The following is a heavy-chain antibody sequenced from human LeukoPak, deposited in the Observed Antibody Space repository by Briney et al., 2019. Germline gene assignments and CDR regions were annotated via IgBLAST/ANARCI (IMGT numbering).Heavy chain of an antibody. CDR3: ARARRDGYTSDY. CDR2: IYYSGST. D-gene: IGHD5-24*01. V-gene: IGHV4-39*07. Sequence: PSGTLSLTCTVSVGSISSSSDYWGWIRQPPGKGLEWIGSIYYSGSTYYNPSLKSRVTISVDTSNNQFSLKLSSVTPADTAVYYCARARRDGYTSDYWGQGTLVTVSS. CDR1: VGSISSSSDY. J-gene: IGHJ4*02.